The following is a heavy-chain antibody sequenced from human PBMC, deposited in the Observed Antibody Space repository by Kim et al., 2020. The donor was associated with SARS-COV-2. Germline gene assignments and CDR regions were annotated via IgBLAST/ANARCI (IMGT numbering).Heavy chain of an antibody. CDR1: GGPSSTSTW. CDR3: ARGNKDVSGWFGMSWFD. D-gene: IGHD6-19*01. J-gene: IGHJ5*01. CDR2: IYQNGQT. V-gene: IGHV4-4*02. Sequence: SETLSLTCAVSGGPSSTSTWWTWVRQAPGKGLEWIAVIYQNGQTRYNPSLKSQVTISMNTPNHQVSPELPSVTAADTAMYYCARGNKDVSGWFGMSWFD.